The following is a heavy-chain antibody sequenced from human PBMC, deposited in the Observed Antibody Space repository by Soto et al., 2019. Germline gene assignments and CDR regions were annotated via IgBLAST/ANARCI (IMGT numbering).Heavy chain of an antibody. J-gene: IGHJ3*02. CDR2: ISAYNGKR. CDR1: GYDFTSYG. CDR3: ARGRIVASIHDAFEI. Sequence: QGQLLQSGDEVKKPGASVRVSCRASGYDFTSYGISWVRQAPGQGLEWVSWISAYNGKRDTAQKFQGRVTMTLDTSTDTAHTELGELTSADTAVYYCARGRIVASIHDAFEIWGQGTMVAVSS. D-gene: IGHD2-21*01. V-gene: IGHV1-18*01.